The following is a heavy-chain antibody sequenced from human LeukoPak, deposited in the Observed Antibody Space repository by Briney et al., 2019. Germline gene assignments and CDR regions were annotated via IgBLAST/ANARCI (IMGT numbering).Heavy chain of an antibody. Sequence: GKPLQISCQVPGYLFTHYWIGWARQIPGKGLESMGIIFPAASETPHRPSFQGQLHISVDNYISTLYLEWSSLKASDTAMYYCARQSRDGSKSRGYFFDYWGQGTLGTVS. D-gene: IGHD3-10*01. CDR1: GYLFTHYW. CDR3: ARQSRDGSKSRGYFFDY. V-gene: IGHV5-51*01. J-gene: IGHJ4*02. CDR2: IFPAASET.